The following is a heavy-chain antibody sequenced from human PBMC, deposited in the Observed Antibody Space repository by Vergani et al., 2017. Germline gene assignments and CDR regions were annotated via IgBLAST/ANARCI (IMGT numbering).Heavy chain of an antibody. CDR2: ISYDGSNK. CDR1: GFTFSSYA. V-gene: IGHV3-30*01. D-gene: IGHD6-6*01. Sequence: QVQLVESGGGVVQPGRSLRLSCAASGFTFSSYAMHWVRQAPGKGLEWVAVISYDGSNKYYADSVKGRFTISRDNSKNTLYLQMNSLRAEDTAVYYCARGLSSIAARGHAFDIWGQGTMVTVSS. CDR3: ARGLSSIAARGHAFDI. J-gene: IGHJ3*02.